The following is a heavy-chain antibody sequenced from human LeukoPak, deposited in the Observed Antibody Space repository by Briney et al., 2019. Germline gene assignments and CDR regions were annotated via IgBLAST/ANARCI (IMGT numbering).Heavy chain of an antibody. Sequence: SQTLPLTCTVSGGSISSSDYYWNWIRQPPGKGLEWIGYIYHSGYTNYNPSLKSRVSLSVDTSKNQFSLKLSSVTAADTAVYYCARVARSETDAFDIWGQGTMVTVSS. CDR2: IYHSGYT. CDR1: GGSISSSDYY. V-gene: IGHV4-30-4*08. J-gene: IGHJ3*02. CDR3: ARVARSETDAFDI.